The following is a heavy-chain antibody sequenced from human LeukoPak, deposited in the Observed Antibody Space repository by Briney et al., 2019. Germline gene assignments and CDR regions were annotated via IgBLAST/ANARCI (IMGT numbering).Heavy chain of an antibody. CDR3: ARVAGSSSWYALGNRIDP. D-gene: IGHD6-13*01. CDR2: IYYSGST. J-gene: IGHJ5*02. CDR1: GGSFSGYY. Sequence: ETLSLTCAVYGGSFSGYYWSWIRQPPGKGLEWIGSIYYSGSTYYNPSLKSRVTISVDTSKNQFSLKLSSVTAADTAVYYCARVAGSSSWYALGNRIDPWGQGTLVTVSS. V-gene: IGHV4-34*01.